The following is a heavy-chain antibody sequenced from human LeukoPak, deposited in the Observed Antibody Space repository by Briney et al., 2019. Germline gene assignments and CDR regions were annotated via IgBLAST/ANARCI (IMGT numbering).Heavy chain of an antibody. CDR3: ARGAGYSRYFDL. CDR1: GDSIRSYY. Sequence: SETLSLTCSVSGDSIRSYYWSWIRQPAGKGLEWIGRIYSVGTTNYNPSLKSRDTMSIDTSKNQFSLRLSSVTAADTAVYYCARGAGYSRYFDLWGRGTLVTVSS. D-gene: IGHD6-13*01. V-gene: IGHV4-4*07. J-gene: IGHJ2*01. CDR2: IYSVGTT.